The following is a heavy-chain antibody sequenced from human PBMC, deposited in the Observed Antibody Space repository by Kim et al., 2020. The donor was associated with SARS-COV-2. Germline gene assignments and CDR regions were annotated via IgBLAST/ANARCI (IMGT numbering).Heavy chain of an antibody. Sequence: GGSLRLSCAASGFTFSSYWMSWVRQAPGKGLEWVANIKQDGSEKYYVDSVKGRFTISRDNAKNSLYLQMNSLRAEDTAVYYCARGDTAMEGGYYYYYGMDVWGQGTTVTVSS. CDR3: ARGDTAMEGGYYYYYGMDV. D-gene: IGHD5-18*01. CDR2: IKQDGSEK. CDR1: GFTFSSYW. J-gene: IGHJ6*02. V-gene: IGHV3-7*01.